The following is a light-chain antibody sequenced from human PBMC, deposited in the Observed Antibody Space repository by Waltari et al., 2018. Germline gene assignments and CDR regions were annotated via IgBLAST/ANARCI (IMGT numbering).Light chain of an antibody. Sequence: EIVLTQSPAILSFSPGERATFSCRASQRVGTYLAWYQQRPGQSPRLLIYDASYRATGIPARFSGSGSETDFTLTISSLQPEDFAVYYCQQRRNWPRTFGGGTRVQ. CDR1: QRVGTY. V-gene: IGKV3-11*01. CDR3: QQRRNWPRT. CDR2: DAS. J-gene: IGKJ4*01.